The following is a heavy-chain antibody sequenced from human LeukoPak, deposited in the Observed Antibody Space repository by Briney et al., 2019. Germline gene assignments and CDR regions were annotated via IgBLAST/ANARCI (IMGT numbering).Heavy chain of an antibody. CDR2: INQGGSEK. Sequence: GGSLRLSCAASGFTFSGHGMSWFRQSPGKGREWVAKINQGGSEKYYVGSVKGRFTISRDNANNLLYLQMNSLRGEDTAVYYCTRDRSRAEDDWGQGTLVTVSS. V-gene: IGHV3-7*01. J-gene: IGHJ4*02. D-gene: IGHD1-14*01. CDR3: TRDRSRAEDD. CDR1: GFTFSGHG.